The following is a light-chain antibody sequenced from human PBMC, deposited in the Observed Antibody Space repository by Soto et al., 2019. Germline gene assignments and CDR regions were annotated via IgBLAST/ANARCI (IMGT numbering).Light chain of an antibody. CDR3: QQDYNFT. CDR1: QSVSSSY. Sequence: PGERVTLSCRASQSVSSSYLTWYQQKPGQAPRLLIYGASTRATGIPARFSGSGPGTDFTLTISSLQPEDFAVYYCQQDYNFTFGQGTRLEIK. CDR2: GAS. V-gene: IGKV3D-7*01. J-gene: IGKJ5*01.